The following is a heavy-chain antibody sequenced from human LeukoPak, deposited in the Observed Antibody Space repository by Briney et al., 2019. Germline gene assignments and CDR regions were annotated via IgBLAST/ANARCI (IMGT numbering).Heavy chain of an antibody. J-gene: IGHJ4*02. D-gene: IGHD3-10*01. V-gene: IGHV3-64*01. CDR1: GFTFSSYA. CDR3: ARALWFGELSSFGY. CDR2: ISSNGGST. Sequence: PGGSLRLSCAASGFTFSSYAIHWVRQAPGKGLEYVSAISSNGGSTYYANSVKGRFTISRDNSKNTLYLQMGSLRAEDMAVYYCARALWFGELSSFGYWGQGTLVTVSS.